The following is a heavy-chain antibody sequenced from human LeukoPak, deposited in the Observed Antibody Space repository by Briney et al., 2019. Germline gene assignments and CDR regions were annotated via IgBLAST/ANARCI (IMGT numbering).Heavy chain of an antibody. CDR2: ISSSSSYI. CDR1: GFTFSDYS. CDR3: ARGGRSTYFDWSPDY. Sequence: PGGSLRLSCAASGFTFSDYSMNWVRQAPGKGLEWVSSISSSSSYIYYADSVKGRFTISRDNARNSLYLQMNSQRAEDTAVYYCARGGRSTYFDWSPDYWGQGTLVTVSS. D-gene: IGHD3-9*01. J-gene: IGHJ4*02. V-gene: IGHV3-21*01.